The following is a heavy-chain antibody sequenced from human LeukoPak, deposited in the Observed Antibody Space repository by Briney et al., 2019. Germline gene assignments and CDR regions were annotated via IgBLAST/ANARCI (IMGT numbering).Heavy chain of an antibody. J-gene: IGHJ4*02. D-gene: IGHD3-10*01. CDR2: IYYSGST. V-gene: IGHV4-59*08. CDR1: DYSISSGYY. Sequence: SETLSLTCSVSDYSISSGYYWSWIRQPPGKGLEWIGYIYYSGSTNYNPSLKSRVTISVDTSKNQFSLKLSSVTAADTAVYYCARHSGSYYNYYFDYWGQGTLVTVSS. CDR3: ARHSGSYYNYYFDY.